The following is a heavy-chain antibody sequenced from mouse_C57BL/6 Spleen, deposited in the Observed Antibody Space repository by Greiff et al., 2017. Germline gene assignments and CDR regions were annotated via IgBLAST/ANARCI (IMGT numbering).Heavy chain of an antibody. CDR2: IDPSDSST. CDR3: SRGTVVAYDYAMDY. D-gene: IGHD1-1*01. CDR1: GYTFTSYW. V-gene: IGHV1-59*01. Sequence: QVQLQQPGAELVRPGTSVKLSCKASGYTFTSYWMHWVKQRPGQGLEWIGVIDPSDSSTNYNQKFKGKATVTVDTSASTADMQLSSMTSEDSAVYYCSRGTVVAYDYAMDYWGQGTSVTFSS. J-gene: IGHJ4*01.